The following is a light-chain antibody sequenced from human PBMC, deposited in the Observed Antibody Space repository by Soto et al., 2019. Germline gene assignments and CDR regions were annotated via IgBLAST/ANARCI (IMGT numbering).Light chain of an antibody. CDR3: QKYKSAPIT. V-gene: IGKV1-27*01. CDR1: QDISNY. Sequence: IQMTQSPSSLSASVGDRVTITCRASQDISNYLAWYQQKPGKVPKLLIYAAFTLQSGVPSRFSGSGSGTDFTLTISSLQPEDVATYYCQKYKSAPITFGPGTKVDIK. J-gene: IGKJ3*01. CDR2: AAF.